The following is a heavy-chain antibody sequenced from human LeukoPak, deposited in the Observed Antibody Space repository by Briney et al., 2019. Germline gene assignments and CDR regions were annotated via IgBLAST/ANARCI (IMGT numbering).Heavy chain of an antibody. CDR2: ISWDGGST. V-gene: IGHV3-43D*03. CDR1: GFTFDNYA. Sequence: GGSLRLSCAASGFTFDNYAMHWVRQAPGKGLEWVSLISWDGGSTYYADSVKGRFTISRDNRKNSLYLQMNSLRAEDTALYYCVKDKGDYGLDYWGQGTLVTVSS. CDR3: VKDKGDYGLDY. D-gene: IGHD4-17*01. J-gene: IGHJ4*02.